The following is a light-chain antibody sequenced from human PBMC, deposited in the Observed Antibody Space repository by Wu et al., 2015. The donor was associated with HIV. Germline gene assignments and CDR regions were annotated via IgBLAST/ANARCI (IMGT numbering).Light chain of an antibody. V-gene: IGKV1-9*01. J-gene: IGKJ2*02. CDR1: QGIGSY. CDR3: QRLYDFPLWT. CDR2: AAS. Sequence: DSQLTQSPSFLSASIGARVTITCRASQGIGSYLAWYQQKPGKVPKLLIYAASILQSGVPSRFSGSGSGTKFTLTINNLQPDDIATYYCQRLYDFPLWTFGQGPSLSSN.